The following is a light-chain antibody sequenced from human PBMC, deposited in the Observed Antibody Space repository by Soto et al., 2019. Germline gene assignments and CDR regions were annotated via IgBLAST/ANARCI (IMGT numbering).Light chain of an antibody. J-gene: IGKJ2*01. Sequence: EIVLTQSPGTLSLSPGERATLSCRASQSVSSNYLAWYQQKPGQAPRLLIYGASSRATGIPDRFSGSGSGTDFTLTVSRLEPEDFVVYYCQQYGSSPRAFGRGTKLEIK. CDR1: QSVSSNY. CDR3: QQYGSSPRA. V-gene: IGKV3-20*01. CDR2: GAS.